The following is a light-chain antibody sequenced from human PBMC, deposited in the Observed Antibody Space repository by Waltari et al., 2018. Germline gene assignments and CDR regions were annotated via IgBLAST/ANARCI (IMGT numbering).Light chain of an antibody. CDR2: YRSDADK. CDR3: MIWHSSAWV. V-gene: IGLV5-45*03. CDR1: SDINVGTYN. Sequence: QAVLTQPSSLSASPGASASLTCTLRSDINVGTYNIYWYQQKPGSPPQYLLNYRSDADKQQGSGVPSRFSASKDASANAGILLISGLQSEDEADYYCMIWHSSAWVFGGGTKVTVL. J-gene: IGLJ3*02.